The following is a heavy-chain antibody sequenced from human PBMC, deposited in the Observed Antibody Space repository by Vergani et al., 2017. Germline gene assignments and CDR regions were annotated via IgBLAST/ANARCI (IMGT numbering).Heavy chain of an antibody. V-gene: IGHV3-23*04. CDR1: GFTVSSNY. CDR3: AKMRERWELPL. Sequence: EVQLVESGGGLVQPGGSLRLSCAASGFTVSSNYMSWVRQAPGKGLEWVSVISGSGGSTYYADSVKGRFTISRDNSKNTLYLQMNSLRAEDTAVYYCAKMRERWELPLWGQGTLVTVSS. CDR2: ISGSGGST. J-gene: IGHJ4*02. D-gene: IGHD1-26*01.